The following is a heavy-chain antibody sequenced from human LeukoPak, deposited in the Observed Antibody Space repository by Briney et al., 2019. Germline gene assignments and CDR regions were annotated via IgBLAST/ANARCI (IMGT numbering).Heavy chain of an antibody. Sequence: PSETLSLTCTVAGGSISSYYWSWVRQPAGEGLEWIGRIYTRGSTNYNPSLKSRVTMSVDTSKNHFSLKLSSVTAADTAVYYCARNPGARPPYGSGSPADYYYYGMDVWGQGTTVTVSS. CDR2: IYTRGST. V-gene: IGHV4-4*07. CDR1: GGSISSYY. J-gene: IGHJ6*02. D-gene: IGHD3-10*01. CDR3: ARNPGARPPYGSGSPADYYYYGMDV.